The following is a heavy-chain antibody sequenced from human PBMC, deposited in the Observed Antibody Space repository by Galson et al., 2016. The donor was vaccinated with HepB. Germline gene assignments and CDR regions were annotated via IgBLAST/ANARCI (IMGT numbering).Heavy chain of an antibody. CDR3: AHGAGYFDF. CDR2: IYWDDDK. J-gene: IGHJ4*02. D-gene: IGHD6-19*01. Sequence: PALVNPTQSLTLTCTFSGFSLSTTGVGMGWIRQPPGKALEWLALIYWDDDKHYTPSPKSRLTVTKDTSQNQVVLTMTNMDPVDTATYYCAHGAGYFDFWGQGTLVTVSS. CDR1: GFSLSTTGVG. V-gene: IGHV2-5*02.